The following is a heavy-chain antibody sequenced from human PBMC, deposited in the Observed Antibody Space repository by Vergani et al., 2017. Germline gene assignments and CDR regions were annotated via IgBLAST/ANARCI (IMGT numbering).Heavy chain of an antibody. Sequence: QVQLQESGPGLVKPSGTLSLTCAVSGGSISSYYWSWIRQPPGKGLEWIGYIYYSGSTNYNPSLKSRVTISVDTSKNQFSLKLSSVTAADTAVYYCARWGHDYGGNVDYWGQGTLVTVSS. V-gene: IGHV4-59*01. CDR2: IYYSGST. D-gene: IGHD4-23*01. J-gene: IGHJ4*02. CDR3: ARWGHDYGGNVDY. CDR1: GGSISSYY.